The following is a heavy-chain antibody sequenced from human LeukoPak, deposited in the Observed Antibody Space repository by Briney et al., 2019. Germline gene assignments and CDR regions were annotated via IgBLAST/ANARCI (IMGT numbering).Heavy chain of an antibody. CDR1: GGSISSYY. CDR3: QSRFLEWLLDY. V-gene: IGHV4-39*01. CDR2: IYYGGYT. D-gene: IGHD3-3*01. J-gene: IGHJ4*02. Sequence: PSETLSLTCTVSGGSISSYYWGWIRQPPGKGLEWIGSIYYGGYTYYNPSLKSRVTISVDTSKNQFSLKLSSVTAADTAIYYCQSRFLEWLLDYWGQGTLVTVSS.